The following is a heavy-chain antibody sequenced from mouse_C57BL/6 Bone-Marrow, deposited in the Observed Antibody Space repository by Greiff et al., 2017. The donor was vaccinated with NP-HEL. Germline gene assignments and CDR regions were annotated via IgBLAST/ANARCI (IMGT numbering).Heavy chain of an antibody. V-gene: IGHV5-15*01. CDR3: ARPSALYYGSRGRFAY. CDR2: ISNLAYSI. CDR1: GFTFSDYG. Sequence: EVKLMESGGGLVQPGGSLKLSCAASGFTFSDYGMAWVRQGPRQGPEWVAFISNLAYSIYYADTVTGRFTISGENAKNTLYLEMSTLRSEATAMYYCARPSALYYGSRGRFAYWGQGTLVTVSA. J-gene: IGHJ3*01. D-gene: IGHD1-1*01.